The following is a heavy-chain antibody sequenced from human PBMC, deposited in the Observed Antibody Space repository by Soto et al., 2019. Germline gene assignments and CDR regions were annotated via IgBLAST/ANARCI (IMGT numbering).Heavy chain of an antibody. Sequence: QVQLVQSGAEVKKPGASVKVSCKVSGYTLTELSIHWVRQAPGKGLEWMGGFDPEQGKIIYAQKFLGRVSMPEDTSTDTAYMELSSLRSVDTALYYCATTYLVEAFDIWGQGTMVSVSS. D-gene: IGHD3-10*01. V-gene: IGHV1-24*01. CDR1: GYTLTELS. J-gene: IGHJ3*02. CDR2: FDPEQGKI. CDR3: ATTYLVEAFDI.